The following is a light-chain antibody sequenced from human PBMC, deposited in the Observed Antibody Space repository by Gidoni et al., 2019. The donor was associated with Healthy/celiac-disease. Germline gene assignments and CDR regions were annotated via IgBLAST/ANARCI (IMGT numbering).Light chain of an antibody. V-gene: IGKV1-27*01. J-gene: IGKJ1*01. Sequence: DIQMTQSPSSLSASVGDRVTITCRASQDISNYLAWCQQKPGKVPKLLIYAASTLQSGVPSRFSGSGSGTDFTLTISSLQPEDVATYYCQKYNSAPKTFGQGTKVEIK. CDR2: AAS. CDR1: QDISNY. CDR3: QKYNSAPKT.